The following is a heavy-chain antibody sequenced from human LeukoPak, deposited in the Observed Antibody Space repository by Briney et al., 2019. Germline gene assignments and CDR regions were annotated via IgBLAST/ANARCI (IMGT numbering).Heavy chain of an antibody. D-gene: IGHD3-10*01. CDR2: ISGSGDST. J-gene: IGHJ6*03. Sequence: GGSLRLSCAASGFTFSNYAMRWVRQAPGKGLEWVSGISGSGDSTYYADSVKGRFTISRDNSKNTLYLQMNSLRAEDTAVYYCARHGSITMVRGRLRYYYMDVWGKGTTVTISS. CDR1: GFTFSNYA. CDR3: ARHGSITMVRGRLRYYYMDV. V-gene: IGHV3-23*01.